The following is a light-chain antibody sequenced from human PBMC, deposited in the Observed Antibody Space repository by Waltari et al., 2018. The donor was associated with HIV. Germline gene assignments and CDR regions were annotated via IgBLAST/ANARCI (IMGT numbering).Light chain of an antibody. CDR3: LQHNSYPLT. J-gene: IGKJ4*01. CDR2: AAS. V-gene: IGKV1-17*01. CDR1: QGIRKD. Sequence: DIQMTQSPSSLSASVGDRVTITCRASQGIRKDLGWYQQKPGKAPKRLIYAASSLQSGVPSRFSGSGSVTEFTLTISSLQPEDFATYDCLQHNSYPLTFGGGTKVEIK.